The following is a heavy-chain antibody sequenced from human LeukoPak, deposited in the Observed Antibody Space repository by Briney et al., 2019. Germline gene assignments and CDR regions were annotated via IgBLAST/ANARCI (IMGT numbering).Heavy chain of an antibody. Sequence: ASVKVSCKASGYTFTGYYMHWVRQAPGQGLGWMGWINPNSGGTNYAQKFQGWVTMTRDTSISTAYMELSRLRSDDTAVYYCARVRGVTTLGYWGQGTLVTVSS. D-gene: IGHD4-17*01. CDR1: GYTFTGYY. CDR2: INPNSGGT. V-gene: IGHV1-2*04. J-gene: IGHJ4*02. CDR3: ARVRGVTTLGY.